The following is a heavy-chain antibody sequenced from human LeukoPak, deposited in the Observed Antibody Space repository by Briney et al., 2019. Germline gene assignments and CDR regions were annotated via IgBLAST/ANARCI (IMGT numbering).Heavy chain of an antibody. V-gene: IGHV3-21*01. Sequence: GGSLRLSCAASRFTFSSYSMNWVRQAPGKGLEWVSSISSSSSYIYYADSVKGRFTISRDNAKNSLYLQMNSLRAEDTAVYYCARSSPGKLGIGSYGMDVWGQGTTVTVSS. D-gene: IGHD7-27*01. CDR2: ISSSSSYI. J-gene: IGHJ6*02. CDR1: RFTFSSYS. CDR3: ARSSPGKLGIGSYGMDV.